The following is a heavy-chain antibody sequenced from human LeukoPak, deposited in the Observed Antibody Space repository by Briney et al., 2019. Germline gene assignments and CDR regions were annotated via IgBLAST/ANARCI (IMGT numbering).Heavy chain of an antibody. CDR2: INPNSGGT. D-gene: IGHD3-10*01. V-gene: IGHV1-2*02. CDR1: GYTFTAYF. J-gene: IGHJ4*02. Sequence: SVKVSCKASGYTFTAYFMHWVRQAPGQGLEWTGWINPNSGGTNYAQKFQGRVTVTRDTSLSTAYMELSRLGSDDTAVYYCARNYLSGRNQIDYWGQGTLVTVSS. CDR3: ARNYLSGRNQIDY.